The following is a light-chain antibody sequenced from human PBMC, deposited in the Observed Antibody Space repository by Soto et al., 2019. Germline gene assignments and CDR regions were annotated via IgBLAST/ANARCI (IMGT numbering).Light chain of an antibody. J-gene: IGKJ4*01. CDR2: GAS. V-gene: IGKV3-20*01. CDR1: QSVSSSY. CDR3: QQYGSSSLT. Sequence: EIVLTQSPGTLSLSPGERATLSCRASQSVSSSYLGWYQQKVGQAPRLLIHGASRRATGIPDRFSGSGSGTDFNLTISRLEHEDFAVYYCQQYGSSSLTFGGGTKVEIK.